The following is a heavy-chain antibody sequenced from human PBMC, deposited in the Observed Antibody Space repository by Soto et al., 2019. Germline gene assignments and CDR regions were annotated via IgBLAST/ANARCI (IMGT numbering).Heavy chain of an antibody. CDR1: GGAISDARFY. CDR3: ARQKWEQPKWFDP. CDR2: IFYSGTT. V-gene: IGHV4-39*01. Sequence: QLQLQESGPGLVKPSETLSLTCSLSGGAISDARFYWGWIRQTPGKGLEWIGSIFYSGTTFFNPAFQSRVTIYVDTSENQVSLKLSSVTAADTALYFCARQKWEQPKWFDPWGQGTLVTVSS. J-gene: IGHJ5*02. D-gene: IGHD1-26*01.